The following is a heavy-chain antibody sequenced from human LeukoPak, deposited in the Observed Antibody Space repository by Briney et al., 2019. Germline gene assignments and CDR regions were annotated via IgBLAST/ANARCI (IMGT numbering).Heavy chain of an antibody. CDR3: VKDKHRDGYTYGVYDS. Sequence: HAGGSLRLSCAASGFTFSSYSMNWVRQAPGKGLEWVAVIWYGGSNKYYADSVRGRFTISRDNSKNTLYLQMSSLRPEDTALYYCVKDKHRDGYTYGVYDSWGQGTLITVSS. V-gene: IGHV3-33*08. CDR1: GFTFSSYS. CDR2: IWYGGSNK. D-gene: IGHD5-18*01. J-gene: IGHJ5*01.